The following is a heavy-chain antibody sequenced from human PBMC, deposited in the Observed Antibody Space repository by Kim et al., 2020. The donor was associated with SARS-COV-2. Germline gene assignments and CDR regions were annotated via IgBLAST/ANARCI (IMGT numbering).Heavy chain of an antibody. CDR1: DYSFIHHY. J-gene: IGHJ4*02. CDR2: IYPGDSDT. D-gene: IGHD1-26*01. CDR3: ARQFGGTYHFDA. V-gene: IGHV5-51*01. Sequence: GESLKISCNGSDYSFIHHYIGWVRQMPGKGLEWMGIIYPGDSDTRYSPSFQGQVTISADRSTSTAFLQWSSLKASDTAIYYCARQFGGTYHFDAWGQGTLVTVSS.